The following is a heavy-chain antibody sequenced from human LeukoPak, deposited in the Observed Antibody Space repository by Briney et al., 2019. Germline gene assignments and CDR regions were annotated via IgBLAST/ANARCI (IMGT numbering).Heavy chain of an antibody. CDR2: IIPIFGTA. D-gene: IGHD4-23*01. V-gene: IGHV1-69*13. CDR3: ARGPDYGGNSL. Sequence: GASVKVSCKASGGTFSSYAISWVRQAPGQGLEWMGGIIPIFGTANYAQKFQGRVTITADESTSTAYMEPSSLRSEDTAVYYCARGPDYGGNSLWGQGTLVTVSS. J-gene: IGHJ4*02. CDR1: GGTFSSYA.